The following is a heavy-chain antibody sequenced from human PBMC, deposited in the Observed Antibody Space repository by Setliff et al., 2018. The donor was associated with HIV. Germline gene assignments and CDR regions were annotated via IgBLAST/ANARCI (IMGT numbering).Heavy chain of an antibody. CDR1: GYTFSDYY. D-gene: IGHD4-4*01. CDR3: AREPPSSNPTLQYAFDL. CDR2: INPLSDAT. J-gene: IGHJ3*01. V-gene: IGHV1-2*02. Sequence: ASVKVSCKASGYTFSDYYLHWVRQAPGQAIEWMGWINPLSDATKFSHKFEGRITMTTDTPTTTAFMELRSLTFDGTAVYFCAREPPSSNPTLQYAFDLWGQGTMVTVSS.